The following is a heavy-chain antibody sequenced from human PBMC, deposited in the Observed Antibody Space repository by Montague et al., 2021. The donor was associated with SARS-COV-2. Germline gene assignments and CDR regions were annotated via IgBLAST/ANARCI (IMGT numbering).Heavy chain of an antibody. CDR3: ARQAAGSYFYYGVDV. Sequence: SETLSLTCTVSGDSINTYYWNWIRQPPGKGLEWLGSIFYTGSTNXNPSLKSRVTISLDTSKNQFFLKVTSVTAADTAVYYCARQAAGSYFYYGVDVWGQGTTVTVS. CDR2: IFYTGST. J-gene: IGHJ6*02. CDR1: GDSINTYY. D-gene: IGHD6-13*01. V-gene: IGHV4-59*12.